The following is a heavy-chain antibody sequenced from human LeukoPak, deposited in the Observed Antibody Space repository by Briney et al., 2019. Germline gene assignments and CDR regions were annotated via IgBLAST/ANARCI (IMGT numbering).Heavy chain of an antibody. CDR2: IIPIFGTA. Sequence: ASVKVSCKASGYTFTSYGISWVRQAPGQGLEWMGGIIPIFGTANYAQKFQGRVTITADESTSTAYMELSSLRSEDTAVYYCARDGAPNYYYGSGSYYSFDYWGQGTLVTVSS. D-gene: IGHD3-10*01. CDR3: ARDGAPNYYYGSGSYYSFDY. CDR1: GYTFTSYG. V-gene: IGHV1-69*13. J-gene: IGHJ4*02.